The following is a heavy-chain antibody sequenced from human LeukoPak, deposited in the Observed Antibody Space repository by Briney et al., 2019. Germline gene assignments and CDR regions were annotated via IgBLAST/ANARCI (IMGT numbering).Heavy chain of an antibody. V-gene: IGHV4-4*09. CDR3: ARRSPIAAEDY. Sequence: SETLSLTCTVTGDSISLHYWNWIRQPPGKGLEWLGYISPSGNTNYHPSVNSRVTISRDTSKNQLSLRLKSLTAADTAVYYCARRSPIAAEDYWGQGILVTVSS. D-gene: IGHD6-6*01. CDR2: ISPSGNT. CDR1: GDSISLHY. J-gene: IGHJ4*02.